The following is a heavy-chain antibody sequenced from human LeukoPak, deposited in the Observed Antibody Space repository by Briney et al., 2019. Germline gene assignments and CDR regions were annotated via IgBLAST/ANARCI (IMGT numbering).Heavy chain of an antibody. CDR2: ISSNGGST. D-gene: IGHD3-10*01. CDR3: ASPLASYYYGSGNAMDV. Sequence: GGSLRLSCAASGFTFSSNAMHWVRQAPGKGLEYVSAISSNGGSTYYANSVKGRFTISRDNSKNTLYLQMGSLRAEDMAVYYCASPLASYYYGSGNAMDVWGKGTTVTISS. J-gene: IGHJ6*04. CDR1: GFTFSSNA. V-gene: IGHV3-64*01.